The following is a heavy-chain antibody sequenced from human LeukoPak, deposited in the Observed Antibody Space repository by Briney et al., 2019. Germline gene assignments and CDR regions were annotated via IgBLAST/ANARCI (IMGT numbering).Heavy chain of an antibody. CDR1: GFTFSSYA. V-gene: IGHV3-23*01. CDR3: AKDLRLGLVTMVRGVFDY. Sequence: GGSLRLSCAASGFTFSSYAMSWVRQAPGKGLEWVSAISGSDGSTYYADSVKGRFTISRDNSKNTLYLQMNSLRAEDTAVYYCAKDLRLGLVTMVRGVFDYWGQGTLVTVSS. CDR2: ISGSDGST. D-gene: IGHD3-10*01. J-gene: IGHJ4*02.